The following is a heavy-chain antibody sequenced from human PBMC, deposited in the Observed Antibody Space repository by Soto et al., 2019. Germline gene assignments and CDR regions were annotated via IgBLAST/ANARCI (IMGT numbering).Heavy chain of an antibody. CDR3: AKLSPTSNYDFWSGSLSMDV. CDR1: GFTFSSYG. D-gene: IGHD3-3*01. V-gene: IGHV3-30*18. CDR2: ISYDGSNK. Sequence: GGSLRLSCAASGFTFSSYGMHWVRQAPGKGLEWVAVISYDGSNKYYADSVKGRFTISRDNSKNTLYLQMNSLRAEDTAVYYCAKLSPTSNYDFWSGSLSMDVWGQGTTVTVSS. J-gene: IGHJ6*02.